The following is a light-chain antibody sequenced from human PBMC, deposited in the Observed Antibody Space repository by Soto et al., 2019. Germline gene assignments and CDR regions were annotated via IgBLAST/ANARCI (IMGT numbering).Light chain of an antibody. CDR3: SSHAGRGTVV. CDR2: DVI. J-gene: IGLJ2*01. V-gene: IGLV2-23*02. CDR1: STDVGKYNL. Sequence: QSALTQPASVSGSPGQSITISCTGTSTDVGKYNLVSWYQQHSGKAPKLMIYDVIKRPSGVSNRFSGSKSGNTASLTISGLQAEDEADYYCSSHAGRGTVVFGGGTKLTVL.